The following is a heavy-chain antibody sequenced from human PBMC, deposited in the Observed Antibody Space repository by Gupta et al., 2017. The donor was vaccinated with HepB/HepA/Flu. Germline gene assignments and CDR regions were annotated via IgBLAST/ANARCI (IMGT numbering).Heavy chain of an antibody. CDR3: ARDLYERRGFYYFGS. V-gene: IGHV4-59*12. J-gene: IGHJ4*02. Sequence: QVQLQESGPRLVKPSETLSLTCTVSGGSIRSDYWNWLRQPPGKGLEWIGYITYRGNKDYNPSLRSRVTISVDTSNNQFYLKLRSVKAADTAVYYCARDLYERRGFYYFGSWGQGTLVTVS. CDR2: ITYRGNK. CDR1: GGSIRSDY. D-gene: IGHD3-22*01.